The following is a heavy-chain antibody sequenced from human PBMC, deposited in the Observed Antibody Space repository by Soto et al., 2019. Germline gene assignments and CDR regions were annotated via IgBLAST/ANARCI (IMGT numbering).Heavy chain of an antibody. J-gene: IGHJ4*02. CDR1: GGSISSGGYY. CDR3: ARELYIYGGNTYFDY. D-gene: IGHD4-17*01. V-gene: IGHV4-31*03. CDR2: IYYSGST. Sequence: PSETLSLTCTVSGGSISSGGYYWSWIRQHPGKGLEWIGYIYYSGSTYYNPSLKSRVTISVDTSKNQFSLKLSSVTAADTAVYYCARELYIYGGNTYFDYWGQGTLVTVSS.